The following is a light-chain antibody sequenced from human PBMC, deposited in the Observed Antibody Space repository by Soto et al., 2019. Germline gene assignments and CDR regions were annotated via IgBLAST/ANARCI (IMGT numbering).Light chain of an antibody. CDR3: QQYNSFPWT. CDR1: QNIKNW. J-gene: IGKJ1*01. V-gene: IGKV1-5*01. Sequence: DIQMTQSPSTLSASVGDRVTITCRASQNIKNWLAWYQQRPGQPPKLLISEGSSLESGVPSTFSGTASGTEFTLTISSLQPDDFATYYCQQYNSFPWTFGQGTRVEIK. CDR2: EGS.